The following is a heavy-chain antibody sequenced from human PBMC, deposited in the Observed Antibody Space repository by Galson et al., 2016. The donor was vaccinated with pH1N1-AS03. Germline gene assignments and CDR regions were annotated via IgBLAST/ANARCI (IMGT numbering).Heavy chain of an antibody. Sequence: PALVKPTQTLTPTCTFSGFSLSTSGMCVSWIRQPPGKALEWLALIYWDDDKHYSPSLKSRLTITEDTSKNQVVLTMTNMDPVDTATYYCAHFLYGDYATWFDPWGQGTLVTVSS. V-gene: IGHV2-5*08. D-gene: IGHD4-17*01. CDR1: GFSLSTSGMC. CDR2: IYWDDDK. J-gene: IGHJ5*02. CDR3: AHFLYGDYATWFDP.